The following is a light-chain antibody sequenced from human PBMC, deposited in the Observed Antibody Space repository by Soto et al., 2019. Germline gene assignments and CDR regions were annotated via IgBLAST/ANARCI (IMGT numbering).Light chain of an antibody. CDR2: AAD. Sequence: VMTQTPGTVSVSPGERATLSCRASQSIASNLAWYQHKPGQAPRLLIYAADTRATGVPDRFSGSGSGTEFTLTISSLQSEDFAVYYCQQYNSWRTFGHGTRVDLK. CDR1: QSIASN. J-gene: IGKJ1*01. V-gene: IGKV3-15*01. CDR3: QQYNSWRT.